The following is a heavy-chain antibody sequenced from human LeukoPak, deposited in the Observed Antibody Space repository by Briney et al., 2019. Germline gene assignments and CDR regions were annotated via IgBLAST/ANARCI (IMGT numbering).Heavy chain of an antibody. CDR2: ISSSSSVI. CDR3: ASPQYTYGDPPRY. J-gene: IGHJ4*02. CDR1: GFTFNSYS. V-gene: IGHV3-48*01. Sequence: PGGSLRLSCAASGFTFNSYSMSWVRQAPGKGLEWVSYISSSSSVISYGDSVRGRFTISRDNAKESVYLQMNSLRAEDTAVYYCASPQYTYGDPPRYWGQGTLVTVSS. D-gene: IGHD3-16*01.